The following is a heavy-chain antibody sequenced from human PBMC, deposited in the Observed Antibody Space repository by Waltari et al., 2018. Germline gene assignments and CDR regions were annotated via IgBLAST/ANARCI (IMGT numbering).Heavy chain of an antibody. CDR2: MNPNSGNT. J-gene: IGHJ4*02. V-gene: IGHV1-8*01. CDR1: GYTFTSSE. CDR3: ARDLSGSYRGGYFDY. D-gene: IGHD1-26*01. Sequence: QAQLVQPGAEVTKPGASGASVQGPCKASGYTFTSSELNWVRQVTGQGLEWMGWMNPNSGNTGYAQKFQGRVTMTRNTSISTVYMELSSLRSEDTAVYYCARDLSGSYRGGYFDYWGQGTLVTVSS.